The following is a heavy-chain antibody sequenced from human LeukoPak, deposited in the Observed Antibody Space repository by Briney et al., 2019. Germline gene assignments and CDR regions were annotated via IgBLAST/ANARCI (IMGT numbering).Heavy chain of an antibody. V-gene: IGHV1-2*02. CDR2: INPNSGGT. Sequence: GASVKVSCKASGYTFTGYYMHWVRQAPGQGLEWMGWINPNSGGTNYAQKFQGRVTMTRDTSISTAYMELSRLRSDDTAVYYCARDTGSDCSGGSCYSEVGPSDYWGQGTLVTVSS. CDR1: GYTFTGYY. J-gene: IGHJ4*02. CDR3: ARDTGSDCSGGSCYSEVGPSDY. D-gene: IGHD2-15*01.